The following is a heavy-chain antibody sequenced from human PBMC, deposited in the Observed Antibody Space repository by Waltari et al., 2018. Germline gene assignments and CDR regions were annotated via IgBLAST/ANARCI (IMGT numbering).Heavy chain of an antibody. CDR2: VYSSSST. D-gene: IGHD6-19*01. V-gene: IGHV4-30-4*01. CDR1: GGSIRSRSYH. Sequence: QMQLQQSGPGLVRPSQTLSLTCTVSGGSIRSRSYHWSWVRQPPGKGLEWLGYVYSSSSTYYNPSLMTRIDISKDTSTNQFSLRLTSMTAADTAVYYCARVTAVTGTGGMDVWGQGTTVIVS. CDR3: ARVTAVTGTGGMDV. J-gene: IGHJ6*02.